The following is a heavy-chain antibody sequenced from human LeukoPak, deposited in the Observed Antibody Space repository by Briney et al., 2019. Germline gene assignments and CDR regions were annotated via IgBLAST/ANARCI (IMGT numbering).Heavy chain of an antibody. D-gene: IGHD3-22*01. Sequence: GGSLRLSCATSGFTFTTFWMHWVRQAPGKGLVWVSRINHDGSSTNYADSVKGRFTISRDNAKNTLYLQMNSERAEDTAVYFCAKVSDTYYYDSSGYLSSWGQGTLVTVSS. CDR1: GFTFTTFW. V-gene: IGHV3-74*01. CDR2: INHDGSST. CDR3: AKVSDTYYYDSSGYLSS. J-gene: IGHJ5*02.